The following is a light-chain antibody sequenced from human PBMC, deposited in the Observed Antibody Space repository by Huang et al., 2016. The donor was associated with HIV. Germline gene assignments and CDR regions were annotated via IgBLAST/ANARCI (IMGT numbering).Light chain of an antibody. Sequence: DIQMTQSPSSLSASVGDRVSITCRASQTIFTYLSWYQQKPGKAPNLLIYAASSLQSGVPSRFSGSGSGTEFTLTISSLQPEDIATYYCQQTYNIPRTFGQGTKVEIK. CDR1: QTIFTY. J-gene: IGKJ1*01. CDR3: QQTYNIPRT. CDR2: AAS. V-gene: IGKV1-39*01.